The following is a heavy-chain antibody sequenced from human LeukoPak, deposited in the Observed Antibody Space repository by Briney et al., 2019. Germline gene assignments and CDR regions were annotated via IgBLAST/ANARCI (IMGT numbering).Heavy chain of an antibody. D-gene: IGHD2-2*01. CDR1: GYSISRGYY. CDR2: IYHRGRT. CDR3: TGVVVPAAIWYAFYV. Sequence: SETLSLTCAVSGYSISRGYYWGWIRQPPGQGLGGIGSIYHRGRTYYNPSLKSRLTISVDTPTNPFSLILSSVPAAGPAFTYLTGVVVPAAIWYAFYVCGQGTMVTVSS. V-gene: IGHV4-38-2*01. J-gene: IGHJ3*01.